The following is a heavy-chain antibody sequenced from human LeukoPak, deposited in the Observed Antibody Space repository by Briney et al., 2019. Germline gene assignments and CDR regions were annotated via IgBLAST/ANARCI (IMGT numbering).Heavy chain of an antibody. J-gene: IGHJ4*02. CDR2: IYYSGSN. Sequence: SETLSLTCAVSGGSISSYYWSWIRQPPGKGLEWVGYIYYSGSNNYNPTLKSRVTISVDTSKNQLSLKLSSVTAADTAVYYCARDLLNCSGGSCYFYYFDYWGQGTLVTVSS. CDR3: ARDLLNCSGGSCYFYYFDY. V-gene: IGHV4-59*12. D-gene: IGHD2-15*01. CDR1: GGSISSYY.